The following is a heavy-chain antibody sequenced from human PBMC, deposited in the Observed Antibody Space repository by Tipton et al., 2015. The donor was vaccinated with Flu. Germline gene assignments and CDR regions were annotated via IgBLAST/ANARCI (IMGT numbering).Heavy chain of an antibody. CDR2: TYTSGST. CDR3: ARASLPPMVRGVIRYFDL. Sequence: TLSLTCTVSGGPTSSNNWTWSGKPAGKGLEWIGGTYTSGSTNYNPSLKSRVTMSVDTSKNQFSLKLSPVTAEDTAVYYCARASLPPMVRGVIRYFDLWGRGTLVTVSS. CDR1: GGPTSSNN. V-gene: IGHV4-4*07. D-gene: IGHD3-10*01. J-gene: IGHJ2*01.